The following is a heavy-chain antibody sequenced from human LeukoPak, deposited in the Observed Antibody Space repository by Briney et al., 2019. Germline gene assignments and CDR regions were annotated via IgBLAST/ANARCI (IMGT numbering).Heavy chain of an antibody. CDR2: ISAYNGNT. CDR3: AREVDYYDSSGSLFDC. J-gene: IGHJ4*02. CDR1: GYTFTSYG. Sequence: ASVKVSCKASGYTFTSYGISWVRQAPGQGLEWMGWISAYNGNTNYAQKLQGRVTMTTDTSTSTAYMELRSLRSDDTAVYYCAREVDYYDSSGSLFDCWGQGTLVTVSS. V-gene: IGHV1-18*01. D-gene: IGHD3-22*01.